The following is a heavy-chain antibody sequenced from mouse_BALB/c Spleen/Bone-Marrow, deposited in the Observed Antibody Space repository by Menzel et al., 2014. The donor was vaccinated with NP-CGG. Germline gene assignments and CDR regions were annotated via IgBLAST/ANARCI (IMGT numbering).Heavy chain of an antibody. V-gene: IGHV14-3*02. D-gene: IGHD1-1*01. CDR1: GFNIKDTY. CDR2: IDPANGNT. Sequence: DVQLQQSGAELVKPGASVKLSCTASGFNIKDTYMHWVKQRPEQGMEWIGRIDPANGNTKYDPKFQGKATITADTSSNTDCLQLSSLTSEDTAVYYCANYYYGSSLFAYWGQGTLVTVSA. CDR3: ANYYYGSSLFAY. J-gene: IGHJ3*01.